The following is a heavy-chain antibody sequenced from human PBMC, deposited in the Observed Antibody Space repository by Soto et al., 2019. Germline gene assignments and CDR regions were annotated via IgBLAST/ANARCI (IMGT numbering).Heavy chain of an antibody. Sequence: PGGSLRLSCGASGFTFDDYAMHWVRQAPGKGLVWVSGISWDMSSTSSGDSLQGRFTISRDNAKSTLYLEMNSLRAEDTAVYYCARGKTNVYALDVWGQGTAVTVSS. CDR1: GFTFDDYA. V-gene: IGHV3-9*01. D-gene: IGHD3-16*01. CDR2: ISWDMSST. J-gene: IGHJ6*02. CDR3: ARGKTNVYALDV.